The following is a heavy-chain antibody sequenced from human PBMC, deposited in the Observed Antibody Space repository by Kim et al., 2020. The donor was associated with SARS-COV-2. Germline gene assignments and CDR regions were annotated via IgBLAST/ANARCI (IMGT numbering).Heavy chain of an antibody. CDR1: GFTFSNCW. J-gene: IGHJ1*01. D-gene: IGHD1-26*01. Sequence: GGSLRLSCAASGFTFSNCWMSWIRQAPGKGLEWVAHINADGSAQFYVDSVRGRFTISRDNAKNSLYLQMNSPRVEDTALYYCVAWEGISHGGQGTLVTVS. V-gene: IGHV3-7*01. CDR3: VAWEGISH. CDR2: INADGSAQ.